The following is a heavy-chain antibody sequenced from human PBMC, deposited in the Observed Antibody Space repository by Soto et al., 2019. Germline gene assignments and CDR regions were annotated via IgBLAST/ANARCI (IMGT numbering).Heavy chain of an antibody. Sequence: SVKVSCKASGYTFTDYAISWVRQAPVQGFQWVGWISPYSGNTTSAENFFDRVTMTTDTSTKTAYLELRSLRSDDTAVYYCARDHGLAWAVRPANYYYAMDVWGQGTTVTVSS. CDR3: ARDHGLAWAVRPANYYYAMDV. J-gene: IGHJ6*02. CDR2: ISPYSGNT. CDR1: GYTFTDYA. D-gene: IGHD6-6*01. V-gene: IGHV1-18*04.